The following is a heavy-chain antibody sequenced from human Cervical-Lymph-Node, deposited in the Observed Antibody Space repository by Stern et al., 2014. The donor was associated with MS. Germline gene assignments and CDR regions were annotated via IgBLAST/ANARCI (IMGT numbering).Heavy chain of an antibody. J-gene: IGHJ3*02. D-gene: IGHD4-23*01. Sequence: VQLEESGGGLVEPGGSLRLSCAASGFTFSYHYMTWIRQAPGKGLEWVSYISGSSSGIYYADSVKGRFTISRDNAKKSLYLQMNSLRVEDTAVYYCARDPGLDYGGNSGAFDIWGHGTTVTVSS. CDR2: ISGSSSGI. CDR3: ARDPGLDYGGNSGAFDI. V-gene: IGHV3-11*01. CDR1: GFTFSYHY.